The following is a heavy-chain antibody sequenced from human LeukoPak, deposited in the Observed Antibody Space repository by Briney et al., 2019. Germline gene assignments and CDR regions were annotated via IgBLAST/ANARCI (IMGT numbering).Heavy chain of an antibody. J-gene: IGHJ4*02. CDR1: GGSISSYY. V-gene: IGHV4-59*01. D-gene: IGHD3-22*01. CDR2: IYYSGST. Sequence: KTSETLSLTCTVSGGSISSYYWSWIRQPPGKGLEWIGYIYYSGSTNYNPSLKSRVTISVDTSKNQFSLKLSSVTAADTAVYYCARDGADYYDSSGYFDYWGQGTLVTVSS. CDR3: ARDGADYYDSSGYFDY.